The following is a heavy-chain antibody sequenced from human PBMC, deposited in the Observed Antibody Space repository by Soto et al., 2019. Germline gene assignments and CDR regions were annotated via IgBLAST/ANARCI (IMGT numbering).Heavy chain of an antibody. D-gene: IGHD5-12*01. V-gene: IGHV3-74*01. Sequence: GGSLRLSCGASGFTLSDHWMHWVRQRPGKGLVWVSRIYTTTNYADSVKGRFIISRDNAKNTLYLQMNGLRDEDTAVYYCLRGASGYGNFDYWGRGILVNVSS. J-gene: IGHJ4*02. CDR2: IYTTT. CDR3: LRGASGYGNFDY. CDR1: GFTLSDHW.